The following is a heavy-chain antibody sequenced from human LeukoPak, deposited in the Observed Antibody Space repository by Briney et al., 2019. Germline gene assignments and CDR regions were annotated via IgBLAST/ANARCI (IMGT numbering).Heavy chain of an antibody. CDR3: ARDTDTSGYHHAFDI. J-gene: IGHJ3*02. V-gene: IGHV3-21*01. D-gene: IGHD3-22*01. Sequence: GGSLRLSCAASGFTFSSYNMNWVRQAPGKGLEWVSSITSSSSYIYYADSVKGRFTISRDNAKNSLCLQMNSLRAEDTAVYYCARDTDTSGYHHAFDIWGQGTMVTVSS. CDR1: GFTFSSYN. CDR2: ITSSSSYI.